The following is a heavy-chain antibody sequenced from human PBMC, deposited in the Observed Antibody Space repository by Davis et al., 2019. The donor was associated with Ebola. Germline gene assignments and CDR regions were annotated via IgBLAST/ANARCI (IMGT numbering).Heavy chain of an antibody. CDR1: GFTASRFTFRNHG. CDR2: ISDDGSKK. J-gene: IGHJ4*02. D-gene: IGHD5-12*01. V-gene: IGHV3-30*18. CDR3: AKEGQRFGAYDLDY. Sequence: PGGSLRLSCAASGFTASRFTFRNHGMHGVRQAPGKGLEWVAVISDDGSKKYYADSVKGRFTISRDNSKNTLYLQMNSLRAEDTAFYYCAKEGQRFGAYDLDYWGQGTLVTVSS.